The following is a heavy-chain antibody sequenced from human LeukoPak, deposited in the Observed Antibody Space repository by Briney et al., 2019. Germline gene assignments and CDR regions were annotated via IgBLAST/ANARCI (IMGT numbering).Heavy chain of an antibody. Sequence: GASVKVSCKASGYTFTSYDISWVRQAPGQGLEWMGWISAYNGNTNYAQKLLGRVTMTTDTSTSTAYMELRSLRSDDTAVYYCAGSYDYGDYQPGGFDYWGQGTLVTVSS. CDR3: AGSYDYGDYQPGGFDY. D-gene: IGHD4-17*01. V-gene: IGHV1-18*04. CDR2: ISAYNGNT. J-gene: IGHJ4*02. CDR1: GYTFTSYD.